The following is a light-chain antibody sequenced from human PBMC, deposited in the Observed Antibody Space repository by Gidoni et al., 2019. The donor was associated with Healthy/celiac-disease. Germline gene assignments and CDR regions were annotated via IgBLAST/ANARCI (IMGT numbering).Light chain of an antibody. CDR1: SGYSNYK. Sequence: QPVLTQPPSASASLRASVTLTCTLSSGYSNYKVDWYQQRPGKGPRFVMRVGTGGIVGSKGDGIPDRFSVLGSGLNRYLTIKNIQEEDESDYHCGADHGSGINFVYVFGGGTQLTVL. CDR2: VGTGGIVG. J-gene: IGLJ7*01. CDR3: GADHGSGINFVYV. V-gene: IGLV9-49*01.